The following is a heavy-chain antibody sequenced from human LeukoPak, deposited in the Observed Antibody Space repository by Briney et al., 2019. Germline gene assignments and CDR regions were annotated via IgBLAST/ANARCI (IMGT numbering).Heavy chain of an antibody. CDR2: IYYSGST. V-gene: IGHV4-39*01. CDR3: ARQEAVVTLDY. J-gene: IGHJ4*02. Sequence: SETLSLTCTVSGGSISSSGYYWGWIRQPPGKGLEWIGSIYYSGSTYYNPSLKSRVTISVDTSKNQFSLKLSSVTAADTAVYYCARQEAVVTLDYWGQGTLVTVSS. D-gene: IGHD4-23*01. CDR1: GGSISSSGYY.